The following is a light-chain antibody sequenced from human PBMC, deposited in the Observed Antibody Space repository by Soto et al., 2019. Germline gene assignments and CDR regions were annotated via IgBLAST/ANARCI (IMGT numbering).Light chain of an antibody. V-gene: IGKV3-20*01. J-gene: IGKJ1*01. Sequence: EIVLTQSPGTLSLSPGEGATLSCRASQSVRSNYLAWYQQKPGQGPRLLIYHASSRATGIPDRFSGSGSGTDFTLTISGLEPEDFAVYYCQQYGSSPRAFGQGTKVEIK. CDR3: QQYGSSPRA. CDR1: QSVRSNY. CDR2: HAS.